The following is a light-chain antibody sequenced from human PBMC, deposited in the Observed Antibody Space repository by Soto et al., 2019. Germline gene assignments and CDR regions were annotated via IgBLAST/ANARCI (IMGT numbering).Light chain of an antibody. CDR1: SSNIGNNY. V-gene: IGLV1-51*01. J-gene: IGLJ2*01. CDR3: GTWDSSLSVVV. Sequence: SVLTQPPSVSAAPGQKVTISCSGSSSNIGNNYVSWYQQFPGTAPKLLIYDNNQRPSGIPDRFSGSKSGTSATLGITGLQTGDEANYYCGTWDSSLSVVVFGGGTKVTVL. CDR2: DNN.